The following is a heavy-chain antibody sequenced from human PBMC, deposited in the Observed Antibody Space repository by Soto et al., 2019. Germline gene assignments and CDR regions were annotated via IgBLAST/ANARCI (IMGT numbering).Heavy chain of an antibody. J-gene: IGHJ5*02. V-gene: IGHV6-1*01. CDR3: ARGTLIAVPGP. D-gene: IGHD6-19*01. CDR2: TYYRSKWYH. CDR1: GDSVSSDNAV. Sequence: SQTLSLTCAISGDSVSSDNAVWNWIRHSPSRGLEWLGRTYYRSKWYHDYAASVKSRITINPDTSKNLFSLQLSSVTPDDTAVYYCARGTLIAVPGPWGQGTRVTVSS.